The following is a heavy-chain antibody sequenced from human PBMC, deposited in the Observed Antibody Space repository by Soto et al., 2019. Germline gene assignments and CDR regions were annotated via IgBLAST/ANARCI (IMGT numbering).Heavy chain of an antibody. CDR3: THHGYYSYGMAV. CDR2: IFWDDDK. Sequence: QITLKESGPTLVKPTQTLTPTCTFSGFSLSTSGVGVGWIRQPPGKALEWLALIFWDDDKRYSPSLKSRLSITKGTSTHQAVLTMTNIDPVAAATYYCTHHGYYSYGMAVWGQGTTVTVSS. V-gene: IGHV2-5*02. CDR1: GFSLSTSGVG. J-gene: IGHJ6*02.